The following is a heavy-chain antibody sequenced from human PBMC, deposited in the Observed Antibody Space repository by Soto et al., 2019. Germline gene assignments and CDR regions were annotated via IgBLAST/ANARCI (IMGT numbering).Heavy chain of an antibody. CDR2: ISYTGSA. J-gene: IGHJ4*02. D-gene: IGHD6-19*01. V-gene: IGHV4-59*01. Sequence: XGTLSLTCSVSGGSIRGSYCSWIRQPPEKGLEWIASISYTGSATHNPSLKSRVSVSVDTTENKCSLKLTSVTAADTATYYCATGGGWLQNSNLRGLYFDYWGQGALVTVSS. CDR1: GGSIRGSY. CDR3: ATGGGWLQNSNLRGLYFDY.